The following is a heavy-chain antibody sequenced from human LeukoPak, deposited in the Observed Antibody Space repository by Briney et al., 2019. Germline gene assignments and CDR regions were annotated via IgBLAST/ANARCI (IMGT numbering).Heavy chain of an antibody. CDR1: GYTLTSYD. D-gene: IGHD3-3*01. CDR3: ARGKAGNTIFGVVITSYYYYYMDV. Sequence: ASVKVSCKASGYTLTSYDINWVRQATGEGLEWMGWMNPNRGNTGYAQKFQGRFTMTRNTPISTAYMELSSGRSEDTPVYYCARGKAGNTIFGVVITSYYYYYMDVWGKGTTVTVSS. V-gene: IGHV1-8*01. CDR2: MNPNRGNT. J-gene: IGHJ6*03.